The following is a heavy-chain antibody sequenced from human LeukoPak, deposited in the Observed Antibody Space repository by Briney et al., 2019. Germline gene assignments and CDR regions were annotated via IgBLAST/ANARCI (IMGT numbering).Heavy chain of an antibody. CDR3: ARDSPPGGYCSSTSCYGYFDY. D-gene: IGHD2-2*01. V-gene: IGHV4-4*07. CDR1: GGSISSYY. J-gene: IGHJ4*02. CDR2: IYTSGST. Sequence: SETLSLTCTVSGGSISSYYWSWIRQPAGKGLEWIGHIYTSGSTNYNPSLKSRVTMSVDTSKNQFSLKLSSVTAADTAVYYCARDSPPGGYCSSTSCYGYFDYWGQGTLVTVSS.